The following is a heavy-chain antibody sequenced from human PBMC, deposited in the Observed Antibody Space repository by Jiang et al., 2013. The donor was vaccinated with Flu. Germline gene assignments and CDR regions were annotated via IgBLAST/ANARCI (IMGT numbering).Heavy chain of an antibody. V-gene: IGHV3-48*02. CDR1: GFSFSTYS. Sequence: VQLVESGGGLVQPGGSLRLSCAASGFSFSTYSMNWVRQAPGKGLEWVSYISSASSTIYYTDSVKGRFTISRDNAKNSLFLQMNSLRDEDTAVYYCARLGEGTVVGWGQGTLVTVSS. D-gene: IGHD2-15*01. CDR2: ISSASSTI. CDR3: ARLGEGTVVG. J-gene: IGHJ4*02.